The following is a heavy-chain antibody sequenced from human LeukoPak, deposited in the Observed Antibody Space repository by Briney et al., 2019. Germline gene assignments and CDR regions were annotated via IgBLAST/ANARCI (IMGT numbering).Heavy chain of an antibody. Sequence: KSSETLSLTCTVSGGSISTYYWGWIRQPPGKGLEWIGSIYYSGSTYYNPSLKSRVTISVDTSKNQFSLKLSSVTAADTAVYYCARLEGSGSFDPWGQGTLVTVSS. D-gene: IGHD3-10*01. V-gene: IGHV4-39*07. J-gene: IGHJ5*02. CDR2: IYYSGST. CDR1: GGSISTYY. CDR3: ARLEGSGSFDP.